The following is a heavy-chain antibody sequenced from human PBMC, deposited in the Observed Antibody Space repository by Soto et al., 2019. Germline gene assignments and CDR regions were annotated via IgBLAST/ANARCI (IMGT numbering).Heavy chain of an antibody. Sequence: EVQLVESGGGLVQPGRSLRLSCAASGFTFDDYAMHRVRQAPGKGLEWVSSIYWNSGTIDYADSVKGRFTISRDNANNTLYLQMNSLRPEDTAFYYCAKDNSLTTSYSDSWGQGTLVTVSS. D-gene: IGHD4-17*01. V-gene: IGHV3-9*01. CDR2: IYWNSGTI. CDR1: GFTFDDYA. J-gene: IGHJ4*02. CDR3: AKDNSLTTSYSDS.